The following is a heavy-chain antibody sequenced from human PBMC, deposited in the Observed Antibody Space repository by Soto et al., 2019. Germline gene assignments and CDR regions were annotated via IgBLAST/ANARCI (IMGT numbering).Heavy chain of an antibody. Sequence: GGSLRLSCAASGFTFSSHGMHWVRQAPGKGLEWVAGVSSDGSDKDYADSVKGRFTISRDNAKNTLYLQMDSLRAEDTAVYYCARLYSSGWYDKWGQGTLVTVSS. CDR1: GFTFSSHG. CDR3: ARLYSSGWYDK. CDR2: VSSDGSDK. D-gene: IGHD6-19*01. J-gene: IGHJ4*02. V-gene: IGHV3-30*03.